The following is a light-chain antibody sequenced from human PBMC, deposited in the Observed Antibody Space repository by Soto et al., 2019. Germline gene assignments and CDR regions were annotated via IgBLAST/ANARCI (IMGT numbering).Light chain of an antibody. Sequence: QPVLTQPASVSGSPGQSITISCTGTSSDVGSYNLVSWYQQHPGKAPKFMIYEVNKRPSGVSNRFSGSKSGNTASLTISGLQAEDEADYYCCSYAGSSTYVIFGGGTKVTVL. V-gene: IGLV2-23*02. CDR1: SSDVGSYNL. CDR2: EVN. J-gene: IGLJ2*01. CDR3: CSYAGSSTYVI.